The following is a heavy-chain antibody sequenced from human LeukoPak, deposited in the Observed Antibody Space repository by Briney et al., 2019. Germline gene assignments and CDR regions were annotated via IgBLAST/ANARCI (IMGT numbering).Heavy chain of an antibody. CDR1: GFTFSSYA. CDR3: AKDGRQRKTYFYGSGSVNAFDI. V-gene: IGHV3-23*01. D-gene: IGHD3-10*01. J-gene: IGHJ3*02. CDR2: ISGSGGST. Sequence: GGSLRLSCAASGFTFSSYAMSWVRQAPGKGLEWVSAISGSGGSTYYADSVKGRFTISRDNSKNTLYLQMNSLRVEDTAVYYCAKDGRQRKTYFYGSGSVNAFDIWGQGTTVTVSS.